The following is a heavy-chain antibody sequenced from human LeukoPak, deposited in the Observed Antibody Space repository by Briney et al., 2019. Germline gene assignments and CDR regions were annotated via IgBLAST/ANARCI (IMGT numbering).Heavy chain of an antibody. J-gene: IGHJ4*02. CDR2: IRYEGSNK. Sequence: PGGSLRLSCAASGFTFSSYGMHWVRPAPGKGLGWVAFIRYEGSNKYYADSVKGRFTISRDNSKNSLYLQMIRLRAEDTAVYYCAKAGYCSSTSCPQRDFDYWGQGTLVTVSS. CDR3: AKAGYCSSTSCPQRDFDY. CDR1: GFTFSSYG. D-gene: IGHD2-2*01. V-gene: IGHV3-30*02.